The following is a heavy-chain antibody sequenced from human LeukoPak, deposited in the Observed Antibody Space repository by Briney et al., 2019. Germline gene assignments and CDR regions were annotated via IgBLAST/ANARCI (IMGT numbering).Heavy chain of an antibody. D-gene: IGHD2-15*01. CDR2: IIPIFGTA. J-gene: IGHJ5*02. CDR3: ARAHIREVVAATVNWFDP. CDR1: GGTFSSYA. Sequence: WASVKVSCKSSGGTFSSYAISWVRQAPGQGLEWMGGIIPIFGTANYAQKFQGRVTITADESASTAHMELSSLRSEDTAVYHCARAHIREVVAATVNWFDPWGQGTLVTVSS. V-gene: IGHV1-69*01.